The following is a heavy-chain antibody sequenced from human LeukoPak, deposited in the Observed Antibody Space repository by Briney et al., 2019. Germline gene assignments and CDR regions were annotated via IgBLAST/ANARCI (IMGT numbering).Heavy chain of an antibody. D-gene: IGHD6-13*01. CDR2: IRSKAYGGTT. Sequence: GGSLRLSCKASGLTFGDYAMSWFRQAPGKGLEWVGFIRSKAYGGTTEYAASVKSRFTISRDDSKSIAYLQMNSLKTEDTAVYYATSAPAGYDYYYYMDVWGKGTTVTVSS. J-gene: IGHJ6*03. V-gene: IGHV3-49*03. CDR1: GLTFGDYA. CDR3: TSAPAGYDYYYYMDV.